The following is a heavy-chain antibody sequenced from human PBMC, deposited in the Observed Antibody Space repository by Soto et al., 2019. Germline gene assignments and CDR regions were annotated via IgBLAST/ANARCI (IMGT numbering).Heavy chain of an antibody. V-gene: IGHV3-30*15. CDR1: GFAFDYYS. CDR3: ARALGYFDADDYYYTHGFDV. D-gene: IGHD3-22*01. J-gene: IGHJ3*01. Sequence: QVVESGGGVVQPGGSLTLSCAASGFAFDYYSFHWVRQVPGKGLQWVALISFNGANKYYADSLQGRVTISRDSSRNTVFLQVSSLQPDDTGTYFCARALGYFDADDYYYTHGFDVWGRGTLVTVSS. CDR2: ISFNGANK.